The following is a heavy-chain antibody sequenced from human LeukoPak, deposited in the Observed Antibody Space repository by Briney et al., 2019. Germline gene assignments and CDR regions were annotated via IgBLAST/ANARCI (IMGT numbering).Heavy chain of an antibody. D-gene: IGHD3-22*01. V-gene: IGHV3-7*01. CDR2: IKGDGSEL. CDR1: GLTVSSNY. J-gene: IGHJ6*02. CDR3: ARVWDYYDSSGYYYFYYYGMDV. Sequence: QSGGSLRLSCAASGLTVSSNYMSWVRQAPGKGLEWVATIKGDGSELAYVDSVKGRFTISRDNTKNSLYLQLNSLRVEDTAVYYCARVWDYYDSSGYYYFYYYGMDVWGQGTTVTVSS.